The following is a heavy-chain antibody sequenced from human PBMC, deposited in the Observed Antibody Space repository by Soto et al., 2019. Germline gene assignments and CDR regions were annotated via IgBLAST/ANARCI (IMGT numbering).Heavy chain of an antibody. D-gene: IGHD3-16*01. CDR3: AKRTLVLALGLDY. CDR1: GLSVCISV. J-gene: IGHJ4*02. Sequence: GGCLGLSRASCGLSVCISVVTVFCQDTGKGLEWVSSISGSGDNTYYADSVKGRFTISRDNSKNTLFLQMNSLRAEDMSVYYCAKRTLVLALGLDYWGQGTLVTVTS. V-gene: IGHV3-23*01. CDR2: ISGSGDNT.